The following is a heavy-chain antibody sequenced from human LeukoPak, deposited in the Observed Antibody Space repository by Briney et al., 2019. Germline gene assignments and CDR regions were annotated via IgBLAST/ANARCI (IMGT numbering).Heavy chain of an antibody. D-gene: IGHD3-10*01. CDR1: GGSISSGGYS. J-gene: IGHJ5*02. Sequence: SETLSLTCAVSGGSISSGGYSWSWIRQPPGKGLGWIGYIYYSGTTYYNPSLKSRVTISVDTSMNQFSLKLSSVTAADTAVYYCARLGTYYYGSGSLNWFDPWGQGTLVTVSS. CDR3: ARLGTYYYGSGSLNWFDP. V-gene: IGHV4-30-4*07. CDR2: IYYSGTT.